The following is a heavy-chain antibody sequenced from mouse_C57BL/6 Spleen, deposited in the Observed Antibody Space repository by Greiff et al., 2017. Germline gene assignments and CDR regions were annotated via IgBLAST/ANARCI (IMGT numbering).Heavy chain of an antibody. CDR1: GYSFTGYY. D-gene: IGHD3-2*02. J-gene: IGHJ3*01. Sequence: VQLKQSGPELVKPGASVKISCKASGYSFTGYYMNWVKQSPEKSLEWIGEINPSTGGTTYNQKFKAKATLTVDKSSSTAYMQLKSLTSEDSAVYYCARTSSGYVLAWFAYWGQWALVTVSA. V-gene: IGHV1-42*01. CDR2: INPSTGGT. CDR3: ARTSSGYVLAWFAY.